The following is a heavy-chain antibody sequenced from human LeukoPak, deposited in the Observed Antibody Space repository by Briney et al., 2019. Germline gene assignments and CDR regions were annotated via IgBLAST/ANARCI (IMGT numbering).Heavy chain of an antibody. D-gene: IGHD3-9*01. CDR3: ARDAVSDILTGYYPYYFDY. CDR2: ISGSSSYI. V-gene: IGHV3-21*01. CDR1: GFTFSSYS. J-gene: IGHJ4*02. Sequence: PGGSLRLSCAASGFTFSSYSMNWVRQAPGKGLEWVSSISGSSSYIYYADSVKGRFTISRDNAKNSLYLQMNSLRAEDTAVYYCARDAVSDILTGYYPYYFDYWGQGTLVTVSS.